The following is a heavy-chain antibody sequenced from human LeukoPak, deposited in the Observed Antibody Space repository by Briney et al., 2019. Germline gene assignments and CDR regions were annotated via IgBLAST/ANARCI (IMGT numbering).Heavy chain of an antibody. CDR1: GFTFSSSA. CDR2: ISGSGGST. D-gene: IGHD2-2*01. V-gene: IGHV3-23*01. J-gene: IGHJ6*03. Sequence: GGSLRLSCAASGFTFSSSAMSWVRQAPGKGLEWVSAISGSGGSTYYADSVKGRFTISRDNSKNTLYLQMNSLRAEDTAVYYCAKKVVPAATHYYYYMDVWGKGTTVTVSS. CDR3: AKKVVPAATHYYYYMDV.